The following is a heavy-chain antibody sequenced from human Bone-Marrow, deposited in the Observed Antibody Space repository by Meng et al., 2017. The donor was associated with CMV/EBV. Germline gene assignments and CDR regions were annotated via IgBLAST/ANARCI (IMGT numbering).Heavy chain of an antibody. CDR3: ARGYRRGLRGWYFDL. CDR1: GGSISSYY. Sequence: SETLSLTCTVSGGSISSYYWSWIRQPPGKGLEWIGSIYYNGSTYCNPSLKSRVTISVDTSKNQFSLKLSSVTAADTAVYYCARGYRRGLRGWYFDLWGRATLVTVSS. CDR2: IYYNGST. J-gene: IGHJ2*01. V-gene: IGHV4-59*05. D-gene: IGHD4-17*01.